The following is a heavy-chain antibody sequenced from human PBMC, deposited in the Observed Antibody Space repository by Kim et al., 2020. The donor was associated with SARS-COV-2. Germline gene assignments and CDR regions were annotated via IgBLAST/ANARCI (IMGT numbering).Heavy chain of an antibody. CDR2: IWYDGSNK. CDR3: ARAESAFDI. V-gene: IGHV3-33*01. J-gene: IGHJ3*02. Sequence: GGSLRLSCASSGFTFSSYGMHWVRQAPGKGLERVAVIWYDGSNKYYADSVKGRFTISRDNSKNTLYLQMNRLRAEDAAVYYCARAESAFDIWGQGTMVTASS. CDR1: GFTFSSYG.